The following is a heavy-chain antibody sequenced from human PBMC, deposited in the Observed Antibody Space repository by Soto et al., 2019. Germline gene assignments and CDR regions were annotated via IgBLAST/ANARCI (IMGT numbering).Heavy chain of an antibody. CDR3: ARDVLGGWVEKTYRAFDI. CDR1: GGTFKTFG. Sequence: QVQLVQSGAELKKPGSSVTVSCQASGGTFKTFGVSWVRQAPGQGLQWMGGIIPLLRTTDYAQNFQGRISMSADESTNTVFMELTSLRSEDTAVYYCARDVLGGWVEKTYRAFDIWGQGTLVAVSS. CDR2: IIPLLRTT. D-gene: IGHD1-26*01. V-gene: IGHV1-69*01. J-gene: IGHJ3*02.